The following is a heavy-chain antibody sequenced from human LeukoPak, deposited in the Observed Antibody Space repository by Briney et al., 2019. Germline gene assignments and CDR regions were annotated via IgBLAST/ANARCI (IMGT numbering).Heavy chain of an antibody. CDR3: ARELSSGYYLYDAFDI. Sequence: GGSLRLSCVASGFTLSSYGMHWVRQAPGKGLEWVAVIWYDGSNKYYADSVKGRFTISRDNSKNTLYLQMNSLRAEDTAVYYCARELSSGYYLYDAFDIWGQGTMVTVSS. V-gene: IGHV3-33*01. D-gene: IGHD3-22*01. J-gene: IGHJ3*02. CDR2: IWYDGSNK. CDR1: GFTLSSYG.